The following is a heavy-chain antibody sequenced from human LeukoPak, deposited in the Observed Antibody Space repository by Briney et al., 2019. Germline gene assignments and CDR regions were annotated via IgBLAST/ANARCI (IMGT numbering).Heavy chain of an antibody. CDR3: ARRNKKDFWSGYYHYFDY. D-gene: IGHD3-3*01. J-gene: IGHJ4*02. Sequence: TAGGSLRLSCAASGFTFSDYYMSWIRQAPGKGLEWVSYISSSGSTIYYADSVKGRFTISRDNAKNSLYLQMNSLRAEDMAVYYCARRNKKDFWSGYYHYFDYWGQGTLVTVSS. V-gene: IGHV3-11*01. CDR2: ISSSGSTI. CDR1: GFTFSDYY.